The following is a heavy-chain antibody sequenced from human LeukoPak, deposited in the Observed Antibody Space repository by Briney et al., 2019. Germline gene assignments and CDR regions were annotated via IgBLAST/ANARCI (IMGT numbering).Heavy chain of an antibody. V-gene: IGHV3-7*01. CDR3: ARDQWATIFGVVSNWFDP. Sequence: GGSLRLSCAASGFTFSSYWMSWVRQAPGKGLEWVANIKQDGSEKYYVDSVKGRFTISRDNAKNSLYLQMNSLRAEDTAVYYCARDQWATIFGVVSNWFDPWGQGTLVTVSS. D-gene: IGHD3-3*01. CDR1: GFTFSSYW. J-gene: IGHJ5*02. CDR2: IKQDGSEK.